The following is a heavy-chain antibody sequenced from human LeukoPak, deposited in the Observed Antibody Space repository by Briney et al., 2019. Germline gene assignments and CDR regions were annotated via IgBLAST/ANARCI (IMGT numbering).Heavy chain of an antibody. CDR1: GFTSSSYG. Sequence: PGGSLRLSCAASGFTSSSYGMHWVRQAPGKGLEWVAVISYDGSNKYYADSVKGRFTISRDNSKNTLYLQMNSLRAEDTAVYYCAKDRRALSYYYGMDVWGQGTTVTVSS. J-gene: IGHJ6*02. V-gene: IGHV3-30*18. CDR3: AKDRRALSYYYGMDV. CDR2: ISYDGSNK. D-gene: IGHD3-10*01.